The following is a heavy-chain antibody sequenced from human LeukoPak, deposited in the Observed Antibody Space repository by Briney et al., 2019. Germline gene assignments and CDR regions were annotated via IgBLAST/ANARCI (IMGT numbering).Heavy chain of an antibody. CDR3: GKTTVGYSSGQKPAWPVDY. CDR2: IFGSGGSP. V-gene: IGHV3-23*01. D-gene: IGHD5-18*01. J-gene: IGHJ4*02. Sequence: PGGSLRLSCEASGFTSGSHAMYWVRQAPGKGLEGVAGIFGSGGSPHYADSVKGRFTISRDNSRNTVYLQINSLRADDTAVYYCGKTTVGYSSGQKPAWPVDYWGQGTLVTVSS. CDR1: GFTSGSHA.